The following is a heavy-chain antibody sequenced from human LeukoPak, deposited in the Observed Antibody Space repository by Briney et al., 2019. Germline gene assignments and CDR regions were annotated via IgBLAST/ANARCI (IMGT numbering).Heavy chain of an antibody. V-gene: IGHV3-23*01. Sequence: PGGSLRLSCAASGFTFSSYAMSWVRQAPGKGLEWVSAISGSGGSTYYADSVKGRFTISRDNSKNTLYLQMNGLRAEDTAVYYCADYYDSSGYLQAFDIWGQGTMVTVSS. D-gene: IGHD3-22*01. CDR3: ADYYDSSGYLQAFDI. CDR1: GFTFSSYA. CDR2: ISGSGGST. J-gene: IGHJ3*02.